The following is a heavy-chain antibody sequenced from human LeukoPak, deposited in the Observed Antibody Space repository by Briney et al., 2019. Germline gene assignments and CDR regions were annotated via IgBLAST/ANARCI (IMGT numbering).Heavy chain of an antibody. V-gene: IGHV4-39*01. CDR2: IYYSGST. CDR1: GGSISSSSYY. Sequence: PSETLSLTRTVSGGSISSSSYYWGWIRQPPGKGLEWIGSIYYSGSTYYNPSLKSRVTISVDTSKNQFSLKLSSVTAADTAVYYCARHVAYDSSGPLDYWGQGTLVTVSS. CDR3: ARHVAYDSSGPLDY. D-gene: IGHD3-22*01. J-gene: IGHJ4*02.